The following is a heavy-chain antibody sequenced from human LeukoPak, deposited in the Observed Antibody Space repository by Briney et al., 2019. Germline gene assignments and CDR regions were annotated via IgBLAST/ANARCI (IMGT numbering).Heavy chain of an antibody. CDR2: ISGGGGKT. CDR1: GFTFSSCA. J-gene: IGHJ3*02. D-gene: IGHD2-21*02. V-gene: IGHV3-23*01. CDR3: AKDPIVFNSGDYYLGAFNI. Sequence: GGSLRLSCAASGFTFSSCALSWVRQAPGKGLEGVSAISGGGGKTWYADSVKGRFTISRDNSKNTLYLQMNSLRAEDTALYYCAKDPIVFNSGDYYLGAFNIWGQGAMVTVSS.